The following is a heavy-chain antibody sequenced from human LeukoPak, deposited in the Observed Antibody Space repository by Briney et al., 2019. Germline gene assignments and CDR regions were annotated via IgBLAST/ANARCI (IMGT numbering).Heavy chain of an antibody. CDR2: ISSSSSYI. J-gene: IGHJ3*02. D-gene: IGHD3-22*01. Sequence: AGGSLSLACARSGLKFSIYSMNWVRQAPGKGREWVSSISSSSSYIYYADTVKGTISSSRDNAKNSLYLQMNRLRAEDTAVYYCARDQYYYDSNAFDIWGQGTMVTVAS. CDR1: GLKFSIYS. V-gene: IGHV3-21*01. CDR3: ARDQYYYDSNAFDI.